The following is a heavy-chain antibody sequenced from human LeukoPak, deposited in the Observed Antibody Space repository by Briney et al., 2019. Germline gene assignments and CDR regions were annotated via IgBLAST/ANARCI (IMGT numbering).Heavy chain of an antibody. CDR2: IFWDDDK. D-gene: IGHD1-1*01. J-gene: IGHJ4*02. Sequence: ESGPTLVKPTQTLTLTCTFSGFSLSTNGVGVGWIRQPPGKALEWLALIFWDDDKKYSPSLKSRVTITKDTSNNQVVLIITNVDPVDTATYHCVHRQTGSTSFDYWGQGTLVIVSS. V-gene: IGHV2-5*02. CDR1: GFSLSTNGVG. CDR3: VHRQTGSTSFDY.